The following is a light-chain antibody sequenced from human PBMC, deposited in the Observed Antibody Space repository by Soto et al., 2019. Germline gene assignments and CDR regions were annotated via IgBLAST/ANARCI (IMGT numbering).Light chain of an antibody. J-gene: IGKJ5*01. V-gene: IGKV3-20*01. CDR3: QLYGISPH. Sequence: EIVLTQSPGTLSLSPGDRATLSCRASQRVSSNYLAWYQHKPGQAPRLLIYASSNRATGIPDRFSGSASGTDFTLTINRLEPEDFAVYYCQLYGISPHFGQGTRLEIK. CDR2: ASS. CDR1: QRVSSNY.